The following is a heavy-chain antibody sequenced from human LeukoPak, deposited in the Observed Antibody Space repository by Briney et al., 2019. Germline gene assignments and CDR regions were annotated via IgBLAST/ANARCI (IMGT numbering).Heavy chain of an antibody. CDR3: GRDVVLGSGSVDY. V-gene: IGHV3-74*01. CDR1: GFTFTNHW. J-gene: IGHJ4*02. Sequence: PGGSLRLSCAASGFTFTNHWMHWVRQAPGKGLVWVSRIRGAGGDTTYADSVKGRFTISRDNAKNTLYLQMDSLGAEDTAVYYCGRDVVLGSGSVDYWGQGVLVTVSS. D-gene: IGHD3-10*01. CDR2: IRGAGGDT.